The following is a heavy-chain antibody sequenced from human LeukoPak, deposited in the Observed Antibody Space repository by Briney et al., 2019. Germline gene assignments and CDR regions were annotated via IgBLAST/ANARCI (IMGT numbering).Heavy chain of an antibody. V-gene: IGHV1-18*01. D-gene: IGHD3-22*01. Sequence: ASVKVSRTASGYTFTSYGISWVRQGPGQGLEWMGWISAYNGNTNYAQKLQGRVTMTTDTSTSTAYMELRSMRSDDTAVYYCARQITMIVVVINDPFDIWGQGTMVTVSS. CDR1: GYTFTSYG. CDR2: ISAYNGNT. CDR3: ARQITMIVVVINDPFDI. J-gene: IGHJ3*02.